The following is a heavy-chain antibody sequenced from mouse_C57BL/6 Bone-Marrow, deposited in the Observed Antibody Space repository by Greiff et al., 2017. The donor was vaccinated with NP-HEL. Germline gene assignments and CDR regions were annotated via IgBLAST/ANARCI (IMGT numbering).Heavy chain of an antibody. CDR3: ARGDYSNFAY. CDR1: GFTFSSYG. CDR2: ISSGGSYT. J-gene: IGHJ3*01. V-gene: IGHV5-6*01. Sequence: EVQRVESGGDLVKPGGSLKLSCAASGFTFSSYGMSWVRQTPDKRLEWVATISSGGSYTYYPDSVKGRFTISRDNAKNTLYLQMSSLKSEDTAMYYCARGDYSNFAYWGQGTLVTVSA. D-gene: IGHD2-5*01.